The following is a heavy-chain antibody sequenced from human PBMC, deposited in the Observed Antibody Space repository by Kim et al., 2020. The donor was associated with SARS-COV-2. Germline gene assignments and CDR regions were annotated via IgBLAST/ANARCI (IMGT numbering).Heavy chain of an antibody. Sequence: GGSLRLSCAASGFTFSAYSMHWVRQAPARGLEWVAASSFDGTFKFYADSAKDRFTISRDSSKNTLYLQMNSLRVEDTAVYYCVRQRGPTGKWYFDPWGRGTLVTVSS. CDR3: VRQRGPTGKWYFDP. D-gene: IGHD1-1*01. CDR1: GFTFSAYS. V-gene: IGHV3-30-3*01. CDR2: SSFDGTFK. J-gene: IGHJ2*01.